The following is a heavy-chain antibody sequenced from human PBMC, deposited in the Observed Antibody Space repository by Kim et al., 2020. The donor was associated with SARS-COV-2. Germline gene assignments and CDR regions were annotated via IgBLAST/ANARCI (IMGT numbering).Heavy chain of an antibody. D-gene: IGHD3-10*01. CDR3: ASGTLWFGELGGY. J-gene: IGHJ4*02. V-gene: IGHV3-33*01. Sequence: YADSVKGRFTISRDNSKNTLYLQMNSLRAEDTAVYYCASGTLWFGELGGYWGQGTLVTVSS.